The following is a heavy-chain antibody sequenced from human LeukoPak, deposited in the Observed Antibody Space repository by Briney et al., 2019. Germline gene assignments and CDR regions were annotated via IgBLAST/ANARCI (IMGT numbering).Heavy chain of an antibody. V-gene: IGHV3-23*01. J-gene: IGHJ3*02. Sequence: GGSLRLSCAASGFTFSSYAMSWVRQASGKGLEWVSAISGSGGSTYYADSVKGRFTISRDNSKNTLYLQMNSLRAVDTAVYYCAKVPHYGDYVIWGQGTMVTVSS. D-gene: IGHD4-17*01. CDR2: ISGSGGST. CDR1: GFTFSSYA. CDR3: AKVPHYGDYVI.